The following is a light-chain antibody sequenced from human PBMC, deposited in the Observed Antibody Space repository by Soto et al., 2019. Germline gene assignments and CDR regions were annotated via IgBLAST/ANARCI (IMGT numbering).Light chain of an antibody. J-gene: IGKJ1*01. CDR3: QQRSNWPWT. V-gene: IGKV3-11*01. CDR1: QSVSSY. Sequence: EIVLTQSPSTLSSFPGERSTLSCMASQSVSSYLAWYQQKPGQAPRLLIYDASNRATGIPARFSGSGSGTDFTLTISSLEPEDFAVYYCQQRSNWPWTFGQGTKVDIK. CDR2: DAS.